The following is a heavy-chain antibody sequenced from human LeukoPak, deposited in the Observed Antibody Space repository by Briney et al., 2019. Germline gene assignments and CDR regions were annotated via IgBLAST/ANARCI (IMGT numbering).Heavy chain of an antibody. J-gene: IGHJ3*02. Sequence: SQTLSLTCAISGDSVSSNSAAWNWIRQSPSRGLEWLGRTYYRSKWYNDYAVSVKSRITINPDTSKNQFSLQLNSVTPEDTAVYYCARDLMGTYYYDSSGYYAFDIWGQGTMVTVSS. CDR1: GDSVSSNSAA. V-gene: IGHV6-1*01. D-gene: IGHD3-22*01. CDR3: ARDLMGTYYYDSSGYYAFDI. CDR2: TYYRSKWYN.